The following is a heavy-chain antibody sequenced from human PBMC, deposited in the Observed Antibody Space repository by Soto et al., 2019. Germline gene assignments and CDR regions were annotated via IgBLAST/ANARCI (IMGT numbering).Heavy chain of an antibody. CDR3: ANGRIWFRDFWPTGDY. D-gene: IGHD3-3*01. J-gene: IGHJ4*02. V-gene: IGHV3-23*01. CDR2: ISGSGGST. Sequence: EVQLLESGGGLVQPGGSLRLSCAASGFTFSSYAMSWVRQAPGKGLEWVSAISGSGGSTCYADSVKGRFTISRDNSKNTLYLQMNSLRAEDTAVYYCANGRIWFRDFWPTGDYWGQGTLVTVSS. CDR1: GFTFSSYA.